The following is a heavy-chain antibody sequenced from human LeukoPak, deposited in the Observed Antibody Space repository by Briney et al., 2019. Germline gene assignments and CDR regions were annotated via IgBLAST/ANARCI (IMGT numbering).Heavy chain of an antibody. J-gene: IGHJ4*02. CDR3: ARDERIVGATSPFHY. CDR2: IYHSGST. CDR1: GGPISSSNW. D-gene: IGHD1-26*01. Sequence: PSETLSLTCAVSGGPISSSNWWSWVRQPPGKGLEWIGEIYHSGSTNYNPSLKSRVTISVDKSKNQFSLKLSSVTAADTAVYYCARDERIVGATSPFHYWGQGTLVTVSS. V-gene: IGHV4-4*02.